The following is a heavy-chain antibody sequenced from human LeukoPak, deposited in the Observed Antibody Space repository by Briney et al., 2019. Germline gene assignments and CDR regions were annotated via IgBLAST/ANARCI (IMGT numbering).Heavy chain of an antibody. CDR2: IKSKTDGGTT. J-gene: IGHJ4*02. CDR1: GFTFSNAW. D-gene: IGHD4/OR15-4a*01. CDR3: TTSPLYGGFDY. V-gene: IGHV3-15*01. Sequence: GGALRLSCAAFGFTFSNAWVSWVRQAPGKGLEWVGRIKSKTDGGTTDYAAPVKGRFTISRDDSKTTLYLQMNSLKTEDTAVYYCTTSPLYGGFDYWGQGTLVTVSS.